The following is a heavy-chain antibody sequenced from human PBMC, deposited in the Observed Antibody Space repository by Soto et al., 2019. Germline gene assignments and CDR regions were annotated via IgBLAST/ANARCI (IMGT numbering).Heavy chain of an antibody. CDR1: GFTFDDYA. J-gene: IGHJ3*02. CDR2: INWNSGTI. CDR3: AKDIGRFLDVFDI. D-gene: IGHD3-3*01. Sequence: EVQLVESGGGLVQPGRSLRLSCAASGFTFDDYAMHWVRQPPGKGLEWVSGINWNSGTIDYADSVKGRFTVSRDNVKNSLYLQMNSLRAEDTALYYCAKDIGRFLDVFDIWGQGTMVTVSS. V-gene: IGHV3-9*01.